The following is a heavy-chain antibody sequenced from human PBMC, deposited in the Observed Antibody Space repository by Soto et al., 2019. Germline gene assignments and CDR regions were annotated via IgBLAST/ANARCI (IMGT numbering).Heavy chain of an antibody. CDR1: GFPFSHSG. CDR2: IEKTGDNI. D-gene: IGHD2-15*01. Sequence: GGSLRLSCAASGFPFSHSGMSWVRQAPGKGLEWVSYIEKTGDNIHFTDSVKGRFTISRDNAKTSLYLQMNSLRAEDTAVYYCARRYCSGRSCLKLYAFDVWGQGTMVTVSS. V-gene: IGHV3-48*01. CDR3: ARRYCSGRSCLKLYAFDV. J-gene: IGHJ3*01.